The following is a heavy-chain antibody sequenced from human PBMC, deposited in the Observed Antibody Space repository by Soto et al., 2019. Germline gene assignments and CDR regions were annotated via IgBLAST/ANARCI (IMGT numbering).Heavy chain of an antibody. Sequence: QVQLVESGGGVVQPGRSLRLSCAASGFTFSSYGMHWVRQAPGKGLEWVAVIWYDGSNKYYADSVKGRFTISRDNSKNTLYLQMNSLRAEDTAVYYCARDGPTLWFGEFDYWGQGTLVTVSS. J-gene: IGHJ4*02. CDR1: GFTFSSYG. CDR2: IWYDGSNK. CDR3: ARDGPTLWFGEFDY. V-gene: IGHV3-33*01. D-gene: IGHD3-10*01.